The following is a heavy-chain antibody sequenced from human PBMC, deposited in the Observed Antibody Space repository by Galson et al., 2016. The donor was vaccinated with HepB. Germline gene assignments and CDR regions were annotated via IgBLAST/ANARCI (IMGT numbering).Heavy chain of an antibody. CDR2: MNPNSDNS. Sequence: SVKVSCKASGYTFTSYDINWVRQATGQGLEWMGWMNPNSDNSGYAQRFQGRVTMTRHTSMSTAYMELSSLRSDDTAVYFCARGRGISYYGFWSGYSQDYWGQGTLVTVSS. CDR3: ARGRGISYYGFWSGYSQDY. J-gene: IGHJ4*02. D-gene: IGHD3-3*01. V-gene: IGHV1-8*01. CDR1: GYTFTSYD.